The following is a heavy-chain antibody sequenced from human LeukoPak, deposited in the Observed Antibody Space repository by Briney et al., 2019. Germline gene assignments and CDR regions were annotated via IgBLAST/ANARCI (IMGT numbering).Heavy chain of an antibody. CDR1: GFTFSSYG. CDR2: ISYDGSNK. Sequence: PGRSLRLSCAASGFTFSSYGMHWVRQAPGQGLEWVAVISYDGSNKYYADSVKGRFTISRDNSKNTLYLQMNSLRAEDTAVYYCAENAPQYYYGSGSPFEVYYFDYWGQRTLVTVSS. V-gene: IGHV3-30*18. J-gene: IGHJ4*02. D-gene: IGHD3-10*01. CDR3: AENAPQYYYGSGSPFEVYYFDY.